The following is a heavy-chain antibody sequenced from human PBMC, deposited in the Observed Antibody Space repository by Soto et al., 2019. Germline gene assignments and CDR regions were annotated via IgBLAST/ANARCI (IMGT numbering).Heavy chain of an antibody. V-gene: IGHV4-61*08. Sequence: SETLSLTCTVSGGSISSCDYYWSWIRQSPGKGLEWIGYIYYSGSTNYNPSLKSRVSISVDTSKNQFSLKLSSVTAADTAVYYCARGGADYGSGSYYKAFDIWGQGTMVTVSS. CDR2: IYYSGST. CDR1: GGSISSCDYY. J-gene: IGHJ3*02. D-gene: IGHD3-10*01. CDR3: ARGGADYGSGSYYKAFDI.